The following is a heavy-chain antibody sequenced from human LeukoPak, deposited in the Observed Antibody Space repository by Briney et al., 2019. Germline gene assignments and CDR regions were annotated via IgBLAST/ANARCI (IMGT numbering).Heavy chain of an antibody. CDR2: ISSSSYI. CDR1: GFTFSSYS. V-gene: IGHV3-21*01. D-gene: IGHD3-9*01. J-gene: IGHJ4*02. CDR3: ARVGILTGYYIFDY. Sequence: PGGSLRLSCAASGFTFSSYSMNWVRQAPGKGLELVSSISSSSYIYYADSVKGRFTIARDNAKNSLYLQMNSLRDADTDVYYCARVGILTGYYIFDYWGQGTLVTVSS.